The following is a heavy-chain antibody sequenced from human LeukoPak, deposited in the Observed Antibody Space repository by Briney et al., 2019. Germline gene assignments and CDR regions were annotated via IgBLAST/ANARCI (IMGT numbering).Heavy chain of an antibody. CDR1: GGPFSGYY. Sequence: SETLSLTCAVYGGPFSGYYWSWIRQPPGKGLEWIGEINHSGSTNYNPSLKSRVTISVDTSKNQFSLKLSSVTAADTAVYYCARFGELLSSGDYWGQGTLVTVSS. CDR2: INHSGST. V-gene: IGHV4-34*01. J-gene: IGHJ4*02. CDR3: ARFGELLSSGDY. D-gene: IGHD3-10*01.